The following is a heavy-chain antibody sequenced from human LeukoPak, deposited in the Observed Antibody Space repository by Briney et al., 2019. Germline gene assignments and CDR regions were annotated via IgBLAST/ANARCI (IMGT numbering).Heavy chain of an antibody. Sequence: ASVKVSCKASGYTFSDYDINWVRQAAGQGLEWMGWMNPITGSTGYVQKFRGRIIMTRDASITTAFMELTSLTSDDTAIYYCARVKRFPTVWFNPWGQGTLVSVSS. V-gene: IGHV1-8*01. CDR1: GYTFSDYD. D-gene: IGHD3-10*01. CDR2: MNPITGST. J-gene: IGHJ5*02. CDR3: ARVKRFPTVWFNP.